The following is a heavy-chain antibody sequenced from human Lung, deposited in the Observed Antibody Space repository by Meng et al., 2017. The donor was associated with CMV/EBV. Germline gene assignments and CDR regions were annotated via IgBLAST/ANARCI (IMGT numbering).Heavy chain of an antibody. CDR2: IYSGGST. CDR3: ARETKYYSFWSGYEDYYYYGMDV. V-gene: IGHV3-66*02. CDR1: GFTVSSNY. Sequence: GEXXKISCAASGFTVSSNYMSWVRQAPGKGLEWVSVIYSGGSTYYADSVKGRFTISRDSSKNTLYLQMNSLRAEDTAVYYCARETKYYSFWSGYEDYYYYGMDVWXQGTTVTVSS. D-gene: IGHD3-3*01. J-gene: IGHJ6*02.